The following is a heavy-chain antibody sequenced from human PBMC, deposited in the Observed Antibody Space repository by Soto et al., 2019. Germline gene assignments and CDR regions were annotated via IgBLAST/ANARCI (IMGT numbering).Heavy chain of an antibody. CDR1: GFPFGDHA. J-gene: IGHJ4*01. Sequence: PGGSLRLSCITSGFPFGDHAMGWFRQAPGKGLEWVGFIRSKSFGGTPEYAASVKGRVTISRDDSKSIAYLQMNSLKTEDTALYYCSRQFYDFSSGYYLYYFDHWGQGALVTVSS. CDR2: IRSKSFGGTP. D-gene: IGHD3-3*01. V-gene: IGHV3-49*03. CDR3: SRQFYDFSSGYYLYYFDH.